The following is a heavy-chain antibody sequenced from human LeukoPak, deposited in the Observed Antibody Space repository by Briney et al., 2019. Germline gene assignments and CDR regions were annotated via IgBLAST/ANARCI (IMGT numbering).Heavy chain of an antibody. D-gene: IGHD1-26*01. CDR2: IYHSGST. CDR1: GGSISSGGYS. Sequence: SETLSLTCAVSGGSISSGGYSWSWIRQPPGKGLEWIGYIYHSGSTYYNPSLKSRVTISVDKSKNQFSLKLSSVTAADTAVYYCARTKWELLRGDWFDPWGQGTLVTVSS. J-gene: IGHJ5*02. V-gene: IGHV4-30-2*01. CDR3: ARTKWELLRGDWFDP.